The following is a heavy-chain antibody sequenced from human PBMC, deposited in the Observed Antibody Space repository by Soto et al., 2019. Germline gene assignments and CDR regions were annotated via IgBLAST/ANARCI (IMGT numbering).Heavy chain of an antibody. V-gene: IGHV4-31*03. CDR2: IYYSGST. J-gene: IGHJ3*02. CDR3: ARPRVTMVRGVPTYAFDI. D-gene: IGHD3-10*01. Sequence: SETLSLTCTVSGGSISSGGYYWSWIRQHPGKGLEWIGYIYYSGSTYYNPSLKSRVTISVDTSKNQFSLKLSSVTAADTAVYYCARPRVTMVRGVPTYAFDIWGQGTMFTVSS. CDR1: GGSISSGGYY.